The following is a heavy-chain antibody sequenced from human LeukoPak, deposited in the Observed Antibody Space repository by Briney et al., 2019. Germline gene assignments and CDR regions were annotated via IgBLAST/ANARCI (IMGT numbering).Heavy chain of an antibody. V-gene: IGHV4-59*01. CDR3: ATLRRDGLKGYFDY. Sequence: PSETLSLTCTVSGGSISSYYWSWIRQPPGKGLEWIGHIYYSGSTNYNPSLKSRVTISVDTSKNQFSLKLSSVTAADTAVYYCATLRRDGLKGYFDYWGQGTLVTVSS. J-gene: IGHJ4*02. CDR2: IYYSGST. CDR1: GGSISSYY. D-gene: IGHD5-24*01.